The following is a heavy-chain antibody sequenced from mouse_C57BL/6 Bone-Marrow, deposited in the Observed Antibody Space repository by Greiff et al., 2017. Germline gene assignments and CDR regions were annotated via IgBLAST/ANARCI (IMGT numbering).Heavy chain of an antibody. D-gene: IGHD1-1*01. V-gene: IGHV5-6*02. Sequence: EVMLVESGGDLVKPGGSLKLSCAASGFTFSSYGMSWVRQTPDKRLEWVATISSGGSYTYYPDSVKGRFTISRDNDKNTLYLQMSSLKSEDTAMYYCARGGVVATNYFDYWGQGTTLTVSS. CDR1: GFTFSSYG. CDR2: ISSGGSYT. J-gene: IGHJ2*01. CDR3: ARGGVVATNYFDY.